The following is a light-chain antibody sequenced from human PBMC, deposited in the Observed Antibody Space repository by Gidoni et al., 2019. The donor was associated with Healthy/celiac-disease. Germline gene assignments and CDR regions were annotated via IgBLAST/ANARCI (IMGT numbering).Light chain of an antibody. CDR2: GKN. CDR3: NSRDSSGNQLV. V-gene: IGLV3-19*01. CDR1: SLRSYY. J-gene: IGLJ2*01. Sequence: SSELTQDPAVSVALGQTVRITCQGDSLRSYYASWYQQKPGQDPVLVIYGKNNRPSGIPDRFSGSSAGNTASLTITGAQAEDEADYYCNSRDSSGNQLVFGGGTKLTGL.